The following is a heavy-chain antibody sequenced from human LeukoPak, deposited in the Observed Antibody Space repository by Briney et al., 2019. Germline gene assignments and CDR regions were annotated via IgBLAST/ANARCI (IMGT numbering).Heavy chain of an antibody. D-gene: IGHD3-3*01. CDR3: ASFSADFWSGYYTEYDY. J-gene: IGHJ4*02. CDR2: IIPIFSTA. Sequence: GASVKVSCKASGGTFSSYAISWVRQAPGQGLEWMGGIIPIFSTANYAQKFQGRVTITADESTSTAYMELSSLRSEDTAVYYCASFSADFWSGYYTEYDYWGQGTLVTVSS. CDR1: GGTFSSYA. V-gene: IGHV1-69*13.